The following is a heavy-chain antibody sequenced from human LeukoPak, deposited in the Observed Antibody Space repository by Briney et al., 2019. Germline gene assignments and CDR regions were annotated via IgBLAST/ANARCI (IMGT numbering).Heavy chain of an antibody. CDR1: GFTFSSYA. Sequence: GGSLRLSCAASGFTFSSYAMSWVRQAPGKGLEWVSVISGSGGSKYYADSVKGRFTISRDNSKNTLYLQMNSLRAEDTAVYYCAKQRDRRNLAAAGTLPHYWGQRNLVTVSS. D-gene: IGHD6-13*01. V-gene: IGHV3-23*01. J-gene: IGHJ4*02. CDR2: ISGSGGSK. CDR3: AKQRDRRNLAAAGTLPHY.